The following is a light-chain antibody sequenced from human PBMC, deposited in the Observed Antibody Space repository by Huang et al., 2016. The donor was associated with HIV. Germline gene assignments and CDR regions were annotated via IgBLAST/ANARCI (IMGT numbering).Light chain of an antibody. CDR3: QQYNNWPPEET. V-gene: IGKV3-15*01. J-gene: IGKJ3*01. CDR2: GES. Sequence: EIVMTQSPATLSVSPGERATHSCRASKSVSSNLAWYQQKPGQAPRLLIYGESTRAKGIPARFSGSGSGTEFTLTISSLQSADFAVYYCQQYNNWPPEETFGPGTRVDMK. CDR1: KSVSSN.